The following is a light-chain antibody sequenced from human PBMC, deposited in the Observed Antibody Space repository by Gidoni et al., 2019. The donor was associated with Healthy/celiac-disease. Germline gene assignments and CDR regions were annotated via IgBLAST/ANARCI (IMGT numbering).Light chain of an antibody. CDR1: SGHSSYA. J-gene: IGLJ2*01. Sequence: LVLTQSPSASASLGASVKLTCTLSSGHSSYAIAWHQQQPAKGPRYLMKLNSDGSHSKGDGIPDRFSGSSSGAERYLTISSLQSEDEADYYCQTWGTGIVVFGGGTKLTVL. V-gene: IGLV4-69*01. CDR3: QTWGTGIVV. CDR2: LNSDGSH.